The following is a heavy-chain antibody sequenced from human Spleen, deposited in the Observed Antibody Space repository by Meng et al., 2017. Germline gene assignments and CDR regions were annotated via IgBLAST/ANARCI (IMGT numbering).Heavy chain of an antibody. V-gene: IGHV2-5*02. CDR3: AHRQWLSYFDY. CDR1: GFSLSTSGVG. Sequence: QITLKESGPTLVKPTQTLTLTCTFSGFSLSTSGVGVGWIRQPPGKALEWLALIYWDDDKRYSPSLRNRLTITKDTSKNQVVLTMTNMDPMDTATYYCAHRQWLSYFDYWGQGTLVTVSS. J-gene: IGHJ4*02. CDR2: IYWDDDK. D-gene: IGHD6-19*01.